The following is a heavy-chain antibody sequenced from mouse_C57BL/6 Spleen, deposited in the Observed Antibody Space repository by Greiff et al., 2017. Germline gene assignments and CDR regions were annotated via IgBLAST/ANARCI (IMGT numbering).Heavy chain of an antibody. J-gene: IGHJ2*01. CDR2: IDPETGGT. CDR1: GYTFTDYE. Sequence: VQLQQSGAELVRPGASVTLSCKASGYTFTDYEMHWVKPTPVHGLEWLGAIDPETGGTAYNQKFKGKAILTADKSSSTAYMELRILTSEYSAVYYFNCDIDYWGQGTTLTVSS. V-gene: IGHV1-15*01. CDR3: NCDIDY. D-gene: IGHD2-13*01.